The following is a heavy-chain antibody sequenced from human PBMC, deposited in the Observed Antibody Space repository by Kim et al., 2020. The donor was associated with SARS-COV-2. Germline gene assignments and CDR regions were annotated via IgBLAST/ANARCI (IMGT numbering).Heavy chain of an antibody. CDR3: ARRSGYGSWYFDL. D-gene: IGHD5-12*01. V-gene: IGHV5-51*01. J-gene: IGHJ2*01. Sequence: YSPAFQGLVTISADKSISPAYLQWSSLKASDTAMYYCARRSGYGSWYFDLWGRGTLVTVSS.